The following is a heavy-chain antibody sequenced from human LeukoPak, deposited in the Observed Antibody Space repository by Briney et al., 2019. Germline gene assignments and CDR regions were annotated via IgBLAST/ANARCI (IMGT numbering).Heavy chain of an antibody. CDR3: ARGYEPATSIYYFDY. V-gene: IGHV4-34*01. D-gene: IGHD1-14*01. J-gene: IGHJ4*02. Sequence: SETLSLTCAVYGGSFSGYYWSWIRQPPGKGLEWIREINHSGSTNYNPSLKSRVTISVDTSKNQFSLKLSSVTAADTAVYYCARGYEPATSIYYFDYWGQGTLVTVSS. CDR1: GGSFSGYY. CDR2: INHSGST.